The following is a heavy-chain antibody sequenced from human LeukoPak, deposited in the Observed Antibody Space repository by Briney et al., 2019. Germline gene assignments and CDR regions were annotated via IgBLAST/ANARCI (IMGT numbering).Heavy chain of an antibody. Sequence: GGSLKISFKGSGFRFTSYWIGWVRPRPGKGLEWMGIIYPGDSDTRYSPSFQGQVTISADKSISTAYLQWSSLKASDTAMYYCARHVATTAQYNWFDPWGQGTLVTVSS. J-gene: IGHJ5*02. CDR3: ARHVATTAQYNWFDP. CDR2: IYPGDSDT. CDR1: GFRFTSYW. V-gene: IGHV5-51*01. D-gene: IGHD5-12*01.